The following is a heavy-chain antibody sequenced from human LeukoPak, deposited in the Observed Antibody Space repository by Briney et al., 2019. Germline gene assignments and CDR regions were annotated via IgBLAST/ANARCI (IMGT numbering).Heavy chain of an antibody. V-gene: IGHV3-7*05. D-gene: IGHD5-24*01. CDR2: IKHDGIEK. J-gene: IGHJ4*02. Sequence: GRSLRLSCAASGFTFSSYAMHWVRQAPGKGLKWVANIKHDGIEKYHVDSVKGRFTISRDNTKNSLYLHMSSLRVEDTAVYYCAREGREGYNYPALDFWGQGILVTVSS. CDR1: GFTFSSYA. CDR3: AREGREGYNYPALDF.